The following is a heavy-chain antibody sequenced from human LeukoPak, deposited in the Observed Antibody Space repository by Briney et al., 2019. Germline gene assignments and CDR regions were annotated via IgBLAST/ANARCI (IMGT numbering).Heavy chain of an antibody. V-gene: IGHV1-69*05. CDR3: ARGPTYYYDSSGYSNWSDP. D-gene: IGHD3-22*01. CDR2: IIPIFGTA. Sequence: SVKVSCKASGGTFSSYAISWVRQAPGQGLEWMGRIIPIFGTANYAQKFQGRVTITTDESTSTAYMELSSLRSEDTAVYYCARGPTYYYDSSGYSNWSDPWGQGTLVTVSS. J-gene: IGHJ5*02. CDR1: GGTFSSYA.